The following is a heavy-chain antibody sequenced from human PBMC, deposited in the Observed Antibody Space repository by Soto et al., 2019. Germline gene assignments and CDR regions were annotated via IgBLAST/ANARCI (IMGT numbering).Heavy chain of an antibody. J-gene: IGHJ2*01. CDR1: GGSISSSDYY. Sequence: QVHLQESGPGLVKPSETLSLTCTVSGGSISSSDYYWGWVRQPPGKGLEWIGGISFGVTTYYNPSPMGQPTMPIDTPTSQFALRLSSVTAADSAVYYCATSSVTRLLNHWYFDLWGRGSLVTVSS. CDR3: ATSSVTRLLNHWYFDL. CDR2: ISFGVTT. D-gene: IGHD6-6*01. V-gene: IGHV4-39*01.